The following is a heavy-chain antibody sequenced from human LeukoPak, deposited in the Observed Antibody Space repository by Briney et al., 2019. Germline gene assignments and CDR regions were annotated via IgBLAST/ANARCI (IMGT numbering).Heavy chain of an antibody. V-gene: IGHV3-30*04. CDR1: GFTYRTFA. Sequence: GGSLRLSCTASGFTYRTFAMHWVRQAPGKGLEWVASISFDGSNQYAADSVKGRFTISRDNSKNTLYLQMNNLRTEDTAVYCCATQAEGYNSYFDYWGQGTLVTVSS. CDR2: ISFDGSNQ. CDR3: ATQAEGYNSYFDY. J-gene: IGHJ4*02. D-gene: IGHD5-24*01.